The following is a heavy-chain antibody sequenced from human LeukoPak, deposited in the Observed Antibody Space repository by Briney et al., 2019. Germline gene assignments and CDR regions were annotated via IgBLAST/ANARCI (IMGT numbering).Heavy chain of an antibody. D-gene: IGHD2-15*01. CDR2: INPNSGGT. Sequence: ASVKVSCKASGYTFTVYYIHWVRQAPGQGPEWMGWINPNSGGTKYAEKFQGRVTMTRDTSISTAYMEVGRLTSDDTAVYYCARDDCSGGSCYRTWGQGTLVTASS. J-gene: IGHJ4*02. CDR1: GYTFTVYY. V-gene: IGHV1-2*02. CDR3: ARDDCSGGSCYRT.